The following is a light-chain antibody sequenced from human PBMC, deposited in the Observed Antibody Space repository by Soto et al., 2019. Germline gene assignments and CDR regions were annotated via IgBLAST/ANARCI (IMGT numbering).Light chain of an antibody. CDR1: QNVSSSD. CDR2: GAS. CDR3: QQYGSSAFT. J-gene: IGKJ4*01. Sequence: DIVLTQSPGTVSLSPGKIATLSCRASQNVSSSDLAWYQQKPGPSPRLLIYGASSRATDIPDRVNGSGSGTEFASTVTSLEAEDFEVYCCQQYGSSAFTFGEGTKVEIK. V-gene: IGKV3-20*01.